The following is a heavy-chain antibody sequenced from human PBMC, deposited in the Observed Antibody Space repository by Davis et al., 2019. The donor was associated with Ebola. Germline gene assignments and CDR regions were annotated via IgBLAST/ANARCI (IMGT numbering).Heavy chain of an antibody. J-gene: IGHJ6*02. CDR1: GGTFSSYG. CDR2: ISAYNGST. CDR3: ARIDYYYGMDV. V-gene: IGHV1-18*01. Sequence: ASVKVSCKASGGTFSSYGISWVRQAPGQGLEWMGWISAYNGSTSYAQKFQGRVTTTRDTSTSTVYMELSSLRSEDTAVYYCARIDYYYGMDVWGQGTTVTVSS.